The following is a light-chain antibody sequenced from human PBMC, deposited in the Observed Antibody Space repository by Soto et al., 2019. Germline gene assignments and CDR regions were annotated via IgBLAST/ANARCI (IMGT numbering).Light chain of an antibody. CDR2: DAS. CDR1: QDIRHY. J-gene: IGKJ1*01. V-gene: IGKV1-33*01. CDR3: QQYDKLVT. Sequence: DIQMTQSPSALSASTGDRVTITCQASQDIRHYLNWYQQKPGKAPKLLIYDASKLQTGVPSRFRGSGSGTTFTFLISSLQPEDFAIYYCQQYDKLVTFGQGTKVEMK.